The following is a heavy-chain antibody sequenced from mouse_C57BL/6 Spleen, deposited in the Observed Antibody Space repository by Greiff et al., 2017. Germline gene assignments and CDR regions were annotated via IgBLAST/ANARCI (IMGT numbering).Heavy chain of an antibody. CDR2: IYPGDGDT. CDR1: GYAFSSSW. CDR3: AREGYGSTYERDWFAY. V-gene: IGHV1-82*01. Sequence: VQLQQSGPELVKPGASVKISCKASGYAFSSSWMNWVKQRPGKGLEWIGRIYPGDGDTNYNGKFKGKATLTADKSSSTAYMQLSSLTSEDSAVYFCAREGYGSTYERDWFAYWGQGTLVTVSA. J-gene: IGHJ3*01. D-gene: IGHD1-1*01.